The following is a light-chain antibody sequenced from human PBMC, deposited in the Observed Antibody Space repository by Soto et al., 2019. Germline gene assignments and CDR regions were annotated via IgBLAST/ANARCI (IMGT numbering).Light chain of an antibody. CDR1: QSINSW. CDR3: QQSYYTPLT. CDR2: KAS. V-gene: IGKV1-5*03. Sequence: DIQMTQSPSTLSASIGDRVTITCRASQSINSWLAWYQQKSGKAPKLLIYKASSLESGVPSRFSGSGSGTDFTLTISSLQPEDFATYYCQQSYYTPLTFGGGTKVDIK. J-gene: IGKJ4*01.